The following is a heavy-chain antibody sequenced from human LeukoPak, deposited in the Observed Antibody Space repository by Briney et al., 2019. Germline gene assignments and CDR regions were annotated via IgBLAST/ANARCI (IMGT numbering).Heavy chain of an antibody. V-gene: IGHV3-23*01. CDR3: TKRVKYGGTWDHFAD. J-gene: IGHJ4*02. CDR1: GFTFYNYR. CDR2: VNADGGNT. Sequence: GGSLRLSCAASGFTFYNYRMSWVRQAPGKGLEWVSTVNADGGNTYYADSVKGRFTISRDNSKSTLILQTNSLRVEDTALYYCTKRVKYGGTWDHFADWGQGTLVTVSS. D-gene: IGHD1-26*01.